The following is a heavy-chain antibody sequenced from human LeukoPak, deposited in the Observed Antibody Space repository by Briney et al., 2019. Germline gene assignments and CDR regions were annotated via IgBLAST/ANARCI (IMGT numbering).Heavy chain of an antibody. D-gene: IGHD3-16*02. CDR3: ARAGHYDYVWGSYRNLLFDY. V-gene: IGHV1-18*01. Sequence: ASVKVSCKASGYTFTSYGISWVRQAPGQGLEWMGWISAYNGNTNYAQKLQGRVTMTTDTSTSTAYMELRSLRSDDTAVYYCARAGHYDYVWGSYRNLLFDYCGQGTLVTVSS. J-gene: IGHJ4*02. CDR1: GYTFTSYG. CDR2: ISAYNGNT.